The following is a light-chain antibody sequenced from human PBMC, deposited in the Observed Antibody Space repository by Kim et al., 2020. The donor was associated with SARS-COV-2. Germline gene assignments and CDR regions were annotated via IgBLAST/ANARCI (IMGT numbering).Light chain of an antibody. V-gene: IGKV1-5*03. CDR3: QHYSRFPYT. CDR1: KTISTW. CDR2: LAS. J-gene: IGKJ2*01. Sequence: DIQMTQSPSTLSASVGDRVTITCRASKTISTWLAWYQQKPGKAPNLLIYLASTLETGVPSRFIGSGSGTEFTLTIDSLQPDDFATYFCQHYSRFPYTFGQGTKLEI.